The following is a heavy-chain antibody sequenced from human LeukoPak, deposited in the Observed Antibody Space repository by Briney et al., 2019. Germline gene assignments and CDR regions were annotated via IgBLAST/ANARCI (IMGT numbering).Heavy chain of an antibody. CDR1: GGSISSDY. Sequence: SETLSLTCTVSGGSISSDYWSWIRQPPGKGLEYIGYIYYTGSTNYNPSLKSRVTISLDTSKNQFSLNLGSVTAADTAVYYCTRSGLTGMRKYARADYYYYGMDVWGQGTAVTVSS. V-gene: IGHV4-59*12. J-gene: IGHJ6*02. CDR3: TRSGLTGMRKYARADYYYYGMDV. CDR2: IYYTGST. D-gene: IGHD4/OR15-4a*01.